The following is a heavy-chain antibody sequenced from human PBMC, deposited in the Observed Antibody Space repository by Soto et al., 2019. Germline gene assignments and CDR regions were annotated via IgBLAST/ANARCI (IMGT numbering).Heavy chain of an antibody. CDR1: GGSISSGDYY. D-gene: IGHD3-22*01. CDR3: ARVHSSGPYYYYYYGMDV. V-gene: IGHV4-30-4*01. CDR2: IYYSGST. J-gene: IGHJ6*02. Sequence: SETLSLTCTVSGGSISSGDYYWSWIRQPPGKGLEWIGYIYYSGSTYYNPSLKSRVTISVDTSKNQFSLKLSSVTAADTAVYYCARVHSSGPYYYYYYGMDVWGQGTMVTVSS.